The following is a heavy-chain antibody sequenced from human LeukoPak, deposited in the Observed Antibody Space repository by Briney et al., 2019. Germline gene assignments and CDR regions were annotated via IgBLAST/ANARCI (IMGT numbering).Heavy chain of an antibody. V-gene: IGHV4-4*02. Sequence: SGTLSLTCAVSGGSISSSNWWSWVRQPPGKGLEWIGEIYHSGSTNYNPSLKSRVTISVDKSKNQFSLKLSSVTAADTAVYYCASLTGPVGATTGLLRDYWGQGTLVTVSS. J-gene: IGHJ4*02. CDR3: ASLTGPVGATTGLLRDY. CDR1: GGSISSSNW. CDR2: IYHSGST. D-gene: IGHD1-26*01.